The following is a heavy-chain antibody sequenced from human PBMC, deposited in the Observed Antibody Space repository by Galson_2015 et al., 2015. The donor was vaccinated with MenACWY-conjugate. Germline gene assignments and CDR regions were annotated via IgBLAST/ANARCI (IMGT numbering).Heavy chain of an antibody. CDR2: ISGSGGST. CDR3: AKDPVDTAIGSEYYFDY. J-gene: IGHJ4*02. D-gene: IGHD5-18*01. Sequence: SLRLSCAASGFTFSSYAMSWVRQAPGKGLEWVSAISGSGGSTYYADSVKGRFTISRDNSKNTLYLQMNSLRAEDTAVYYCAKDPVDTAIGSEYYFDYWGQGTLVTVSS. CDR1: GFTFSSYA. V-gene: IGHV3-23*01.